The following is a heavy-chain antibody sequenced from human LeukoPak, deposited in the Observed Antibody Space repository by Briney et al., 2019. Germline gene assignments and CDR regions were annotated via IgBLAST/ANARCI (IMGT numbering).Heavy chain of an antibody. J-gene: IGHJ4*02. D-gene: IGHD1-26*01. CDR1: GGSFSSYY. CDR2: IHYSGST. V-gene: IGHV4-59*01. Sequence: PSETLSLTCAVYGGSFSSYYWSWIRQPPGKGLEWIGYIHYSGSTSYNPSLKSRVTISVDTSKSQFSLKLSSVTAADTAVYYCARLGSGSYYDSRGQFDYWGQGTLVTVSS. CDR3: ARLGSGSYYDSRGQFDY.